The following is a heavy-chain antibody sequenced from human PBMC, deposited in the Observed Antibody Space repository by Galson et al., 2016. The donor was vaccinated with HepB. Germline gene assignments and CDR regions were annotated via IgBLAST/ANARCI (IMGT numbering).Heavy chain of an antibody. J-gene: IGHJ4*02. V-gene: IGHV2-5*02. CDR1: GFSLNTGAVG. CDR3: AHRRGPAAGTFDN. D-gene: IGHD6-13*01. Sequence: PALVKPTQTLTLTCTVSGFSLNTGAVGVGWIRQPPGKALEWLALVYWDGDTRYNPSLRSRLNITKDTSKSQVFLTVTDMDPMGTGTYYCAHRRGPAAGTFDNWGQGTVVTVSS. CDR2: VYWDGDT.